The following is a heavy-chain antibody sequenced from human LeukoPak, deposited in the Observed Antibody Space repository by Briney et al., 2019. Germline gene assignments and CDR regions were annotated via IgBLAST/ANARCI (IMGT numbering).Heavy chain of an antibody. Sequence: GGSLRLSCAASGFTFSSYSMNWVRQAPGKGLEWVSSISSSSSYIYYADSVKGRFTISRDNAKNSLYLQMNSLRAEDTAVYYCARLHIGYCSSTSCSPLDYWGQGTLVTVSS. CDR3: ARLHIGYCSSTSCSPLDY. D-gene: IGHD2-2*01. V-gene: IGHV3-21*01. CDR1: GFTFSSYS. J-gene: IGHJ4*02. CDR2: ISSSSSYI.